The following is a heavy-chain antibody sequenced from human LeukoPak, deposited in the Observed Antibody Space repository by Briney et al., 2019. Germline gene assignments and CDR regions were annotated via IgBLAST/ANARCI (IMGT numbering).Heavy chain of an antibody. J-gene: IGHJ6*03. D-gene: IGHD1-26*01. CDR2: ISSSSSTI. V-gene: IGHV3-48*01. CDR3: AREAWELIGGYYYYYMDV. Sequence: PGGSLRLSCAASGFTFSSYSMNWVRQAPGKGLEWVSYISSSSSTIYYADSVKGRFTISRDNAKNSLYLQMNSPRAEDTAVYYCAREAWELIGGYYYYYMDVWGKGTTVTVSS. CDR1: GFTFSSYS.